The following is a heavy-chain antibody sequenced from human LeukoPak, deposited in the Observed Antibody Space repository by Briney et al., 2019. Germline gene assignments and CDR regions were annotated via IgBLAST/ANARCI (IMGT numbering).Heavy chain of an antibody. Sequence: PGGSLRLSCAASGFTFSSYAMHWVRQAPGKGLEWVAVISYDGSNKYYADSVKGRFTISRDNSKNTLYLQMNSLRAEDTAVYYCAKDPSEYYGMDVWGQGTTVTVSS. CDR1: GFTFSSYA. J-gene: IGHJ6*02. CDR2: ISYDGSNK. CDR3: AKDPSEYYGMDV. V-gene: IGHV3-30-3*01.